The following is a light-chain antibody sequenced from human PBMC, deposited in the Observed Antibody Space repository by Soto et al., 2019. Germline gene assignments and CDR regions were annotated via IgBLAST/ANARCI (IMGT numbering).Light chain of an antibody. CDR2: EVS. CDR1: SSDVGSYNR. CDR3: SSYTSTSTYV. Sequence: QSVLTEPPSVSGSPGQSVTISCTGTSSDVGSYNRVSWYQQPPGTAPKLMIYEVSNRPSGVPDRFSGSKSGNTASLTISGLQAEDEADYYCSSYTSTSTYVFGTGTKVTXL. V-gene: IGLV2-18*02. J-gene: IGLJ1*01.